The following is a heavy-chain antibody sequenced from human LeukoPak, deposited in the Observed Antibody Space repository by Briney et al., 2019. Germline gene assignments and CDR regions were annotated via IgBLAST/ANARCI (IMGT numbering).Heavy chain of an antibody. J-gene: IGHJ4*02. CDR2: ISGSGGST. Sequence: GGSLRLSCAASGFTFSSYSMNWVRQAPGKGLEWVSAISGSGGSTYYADSVKGRFTISRDNSKNTLYLQMNSLRAEDTALYYCATPRGGYYFDYWGQGTLVTVSS. V-gene: IGHV3-23*01. CDR3: ATPRGGYYFDY. CDR1: GFTFSSYS. D-gene: IGHD5-12*01.